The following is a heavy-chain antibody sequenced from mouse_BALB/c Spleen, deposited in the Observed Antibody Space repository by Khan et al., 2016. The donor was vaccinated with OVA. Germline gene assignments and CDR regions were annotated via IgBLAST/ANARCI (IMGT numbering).Heavy chain of an antibody. CDR3: VRGLYGDPFAY. D-gene: IGHD2-13*01. V-gene: IGHV5-4*02. CDR2: ISDGGSYT. J-gene: IGHJ3*01. CDR1: GFPFSDYY. Sequence: EVELVESGGGLVKPGGSLTLSCAASGFPFSDYYMYWVRQTPEKRLEWVATISDGGSYTYYPDRAKGRFTISRDDAENNLYLQMSSLKSEDTAKYHCVRGLYGDPFAYWGQGTLVTVSA.